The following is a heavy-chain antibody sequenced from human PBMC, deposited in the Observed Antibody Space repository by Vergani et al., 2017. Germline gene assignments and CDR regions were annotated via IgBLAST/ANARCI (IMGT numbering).Heavy chain of an antibody. V-gene: IGHV3-23*01. Sequence: EVQLLESGGDLVQPGGSLRLSCAASGFTFNHYSMNWVRQAPGKGLEWVSGISGSGGSTYYAGSVKGRFTISRDSSKNTLYLQMNSLSAGDTAVYYGATAKPRNSGYDYLYYYHAMDVWGQGTTVTVSS. J-gene: IGHJ6*02. CDR1: GFTFNHYS. D-gene: IGHD5-12*01. CDR3: ATAKPRNSGYDYLYYYHAMDV. CDR2: ISGSGGST.